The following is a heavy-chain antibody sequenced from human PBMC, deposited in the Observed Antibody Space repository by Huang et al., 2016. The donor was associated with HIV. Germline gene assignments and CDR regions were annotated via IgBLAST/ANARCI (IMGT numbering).Heavy chain of an antibody. J-gene: IGHJ4*02. Sequence: QVQLQQWGAGLLKPSETLSLTCAVFGGSFSGYYWSWIRQPPGKGPGWIGMINISRTINYNPSIKSRVTISVETSKNQFALKLTSVTAADTAVYYCARRYYYDSSGYLHTDYWGQGTLVTVS. CDR1: GGSFSGYY. CDR2: INISRTI. CDR3: ARRYYYDSSGYLHTDY. D-gene: IGHD3-22*01. V-gene: IGHV4-34*01.